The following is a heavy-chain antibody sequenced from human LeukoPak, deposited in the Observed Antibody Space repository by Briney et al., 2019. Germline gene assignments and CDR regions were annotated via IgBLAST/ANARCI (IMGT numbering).Heavy chain of an antibody. D-gene: IGHD3-22*01. CDR2: IIPIFGTA. V-gene: IGHV1-69*13. CDR1: GGTFSSYA. CDR3: ATSGDSSGYYYNWFDP. Sequence: ASVKVSCKASGGTFSSYAIGWVRQAPGQGLEWMGGIIPIFGTANYAQKFQGRVTITADESTSTAYMELSSLRSEDTAVYYCATSGDSSGYYYNWFDPWGQGTLVTVSS. J-gene: IGHJ5*02.